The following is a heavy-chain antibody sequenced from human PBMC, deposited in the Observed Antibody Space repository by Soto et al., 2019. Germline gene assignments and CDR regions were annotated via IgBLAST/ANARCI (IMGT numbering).Heavy chain of an antibody. J-gene: IGHJ4*02. CDR1: GATFSSYA. D-gene: IGHD3-10*01. V-gene: IGHV1-69*06. Sequence: QVLLVQSGAEVKKPGSSVKVSCKLSGATFSSYAMSWVRQAPGQGLEWIGGIIPFFGTPNYAQKFQGRVTITADTSTAHSLIELRNLRFDENAGLYCGGDKGCYFSHLGLWGQGTLVTVP. CDR2: IIPFFGTP. CDR3: GGDKGCYFSHLGL.